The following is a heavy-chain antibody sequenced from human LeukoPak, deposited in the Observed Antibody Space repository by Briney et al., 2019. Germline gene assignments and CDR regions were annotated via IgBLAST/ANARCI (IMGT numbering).Heavy chain of an antibody. CDR1: GFTFSSYA. D-gene: IGHD6-13*01. CDR3: TRVMVGAAAVYDY. V-gene: IGHV3-30*04. CDR2: ISYDGSNK. Sequence: GGSLRLSCAASGFTFSSYAMHWVRQAPGKGLEWVAVISYDGSNKYYADSVKGRFTISRDNSKNTLYLQMNSLRAEDTAVCYCTRVMVGAAAVYDYWGQGTLVTVSS. J-gene: IGHJ4*02.